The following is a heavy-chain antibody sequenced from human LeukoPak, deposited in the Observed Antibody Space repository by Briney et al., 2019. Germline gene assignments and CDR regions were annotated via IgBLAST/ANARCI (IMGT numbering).Heavy chain of an antibody. V-gene: IGHV4-61*01. CDR1: GGSVSSDSYY. CDR2: ISYSGTT. J-gene: IGHJ4*02. CDR3: AGAPNPTFFDY. Sequence: PSETLSLTCTVSGGSVSSDSYYWSWIRQPPGRGLEGIGHISYSGTTNYNPSLRSRVIISIDISQNQFSLRLSSVTAADTAVYYCAGAPNPTFFDYWGQGPLATVSS.